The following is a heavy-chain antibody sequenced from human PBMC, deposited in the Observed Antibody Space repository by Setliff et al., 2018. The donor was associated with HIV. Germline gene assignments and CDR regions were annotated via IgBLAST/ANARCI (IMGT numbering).Heavy chain of an antibody. CDR3: ARYSSGHSDYYYYYMGV. V-gene: IGHV2-5*02. D-gene: IGHD6-19*01. CDR1: GFSFSTNGVG. Sequence: GSGPTLVNPTQTLTLTCTFSGFSFSTNGVGVGWIRQPPGKALEWLALIYWDDDKLYNPSLKTRLTVTKDTSKNQVVLTMTNMDPVDTATYFCARYSSGHSDYYYYYMGVWGKGTTVTVSS. J-gene: IGHJ6*03. CDR2: IYWDDDK.